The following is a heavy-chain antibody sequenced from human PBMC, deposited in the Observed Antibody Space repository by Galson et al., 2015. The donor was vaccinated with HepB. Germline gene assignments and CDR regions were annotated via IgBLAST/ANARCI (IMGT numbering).Heavy chain of an antibody. J-gene: IGHJ4*02. CDR1: GFTFSSYA. CDR3: AKVCGSSSGWYYFDY. CDR2: ISGSGGST. Sequence: SLRLSCAASGFTFSSYAMSWVRQAPGKGLEWVSAISGSGGSTYYADSVKGRFTISRDNSKNTLYLQMNSLRAEDTAVYYCAKVCGSSSGWYYFDYWGQGTLVTVSS. D-gene: IGHD6-19*01. V-gene: IGHV3-23*01.